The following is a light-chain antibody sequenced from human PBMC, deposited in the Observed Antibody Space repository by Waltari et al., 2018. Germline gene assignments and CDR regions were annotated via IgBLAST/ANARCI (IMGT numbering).Light chain of an antibody. J-gene: IGKJ1*01. CDR3: MQGTYWRT. CDR1: RSLVYSDGNSY. V-gene: IGKV2-30*01. Sequence: DFVMTPSPLSLPVTLGQAASISCSSSRSLVYSDGNSYLNWFHQRPGQSPRRLIYKVSNRDSGVPDRFSGSGSGTNFTLKISRVEAEDVGVYYCMQGTYWRTFGQGTKVEIK. CDR2: KVS.